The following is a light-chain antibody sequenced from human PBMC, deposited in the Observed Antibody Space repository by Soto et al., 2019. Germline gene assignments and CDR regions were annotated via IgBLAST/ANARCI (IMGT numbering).Light chain of an antibody. CDR1: QSLSRS. CDR2: DAS. Sequence: EIVLTQSPATLSLSPGERATLSCRASQSLSRSLAWYQQKPGQAPRLLIYDASNRATGIPARFSGSGSGTDFTLTISSLEPEDSAVYYCHQYNSWPRGTFGPGTKVEIK. J-gene: IGKJ3*01. V-gene: IGKV3-11*01. CDR3: HQYNSWPRGT.